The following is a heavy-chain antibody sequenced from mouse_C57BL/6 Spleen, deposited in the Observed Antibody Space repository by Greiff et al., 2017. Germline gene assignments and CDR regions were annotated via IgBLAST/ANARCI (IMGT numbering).Heavy chain of an antibody. J-gene: IGHJ4*01. Sequence: QVQLQHSGPELVKPGASVKISCKASAYAFSRSWMNWVKQRPGKGLEWIGRIYPGDGDTNYNGKFKGKAILTADKSSSPAYMQLSSLTSEGSAVYFCARRGSNYVRVGAMEYWGQGTSDNVTS. V-gene: IGHV1-82*01. CDR1: AYAFSRSW. CDR2: IYPGDGDT. CDR3: ARRGSNYVRVGAMEY. D-gene: IGHD2-5*01.